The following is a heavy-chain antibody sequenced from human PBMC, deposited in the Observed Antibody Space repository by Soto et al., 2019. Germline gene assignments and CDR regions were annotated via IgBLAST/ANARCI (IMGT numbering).Heavy chain of an antibody. Sequence: PGGSLRLSCAASGFTFSSYAIHWVRQAPGKGLEWVAFISYAGSNRYYADSVKGRFTISRDNSKNTLYLQMNSLRVEDTAVYFCARDNAPVARTPLPVYWGQGTLVTVSS. J-gene: IGHJ4*02. V-gene: IGHV3-30-3*01. CDR2: ISYAGSNR. CDR1: GFTFSSYA. D-gene: IGHD5-12*01. CDR3: ARDNAPVARTPLPVY.